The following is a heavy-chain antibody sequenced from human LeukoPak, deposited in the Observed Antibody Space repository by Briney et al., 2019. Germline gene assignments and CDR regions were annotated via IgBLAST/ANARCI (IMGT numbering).Heavy chain of an antibody. D-gene: IGHD3-10*01. CDR1: GGSISSYY. Sequence: PSETLSLTCTVSGGSISSYYWSWIRQPAGKGLEWIGRIYTSGSTNYNPSLKSRVTISVDKSKNQFSLKLSSVTAVDTAVYYCARDLYGSVNRVGNWFDPWGQGTLVTVSS. J-gene: IGHJ5*02. CDR3: ARDLYGSVNRVGNWFDP. V-gene: IGHV4-4*07. CDR2: IYTSGST.